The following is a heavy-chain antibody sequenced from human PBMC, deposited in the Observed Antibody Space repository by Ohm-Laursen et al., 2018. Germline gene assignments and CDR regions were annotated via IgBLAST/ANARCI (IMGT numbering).Heavy chain of an antibody. CDR2: IDWDDDY. Sequence: PTQTLTLTCTFSGFSLSTSGMCVSWIRQPPGKALEWLARIDWDDDYYYSTSLKTRLTISKDTSKNQVVLTMTNMDPVDTATYYCARTSSSGYYDAFDIWGQGTMVTVSS. CDR3: ARTSSSGYYDAFDI. CDR1: GFSLSTSGMC. V-gene: IGHV2-70*11. J-gene: IGHJ3*02. D-gene: IGHD3-22*01.